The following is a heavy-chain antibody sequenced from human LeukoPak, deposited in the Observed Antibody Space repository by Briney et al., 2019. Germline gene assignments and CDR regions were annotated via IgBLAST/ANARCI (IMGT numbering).Heavy chain of an antibody. CDR1: GGSLSSSNYY. Sequence: SETLSLTCTVSGGSLSSSNYYWGWIRQPPGKGLEWIGTIYYSGSTYYNPSLRSRVTIAIDTSKNQFSLKLSSVTAADTAVYYCARAPTNTAMVDYWGQGTLVTVSS. J-gene: IGHJ4*02. D-gene: IGHD5-18*01. CDR2: IYYSGST. V-gene: IGHV4-39*01. CDR3: ARAPTNTAMVDY.